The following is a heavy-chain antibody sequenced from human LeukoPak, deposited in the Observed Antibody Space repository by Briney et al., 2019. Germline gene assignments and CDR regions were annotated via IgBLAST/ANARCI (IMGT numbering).Heavy chain of an antibody. CDR3: ARNPRSGYFPHYHYYGMDV. J-gene: IGHJ6*02. V-gene: IGHV4-59*01. Sequence: SETLSLTCSVSGGSLSNYYWTWIRQPPGKGLEWIGYIYSSGSTNYNPSLRSRVSISVDTSENQFSLNLSSVTAADTAVYYCARNPRSGYFPHYHYYGMDVWGQGTTVTVSS. CDR2: IYSSGST. D-gene: IGHD3-3*01. CDR1: GGSLSNYY.